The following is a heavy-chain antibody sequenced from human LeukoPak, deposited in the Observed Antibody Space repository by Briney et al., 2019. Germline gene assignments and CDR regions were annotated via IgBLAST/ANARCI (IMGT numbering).Heavy chain of an antibody. V-gene: IGHV4-59*01. D-gene: IGHD1/OR15-1a*01. J-gene: IGHJ3*02. CDR1: GGSISSYY. CDR3: ARERTGDAFDI. CDR2: IYYSGST. Sequence: SETLSVTCTVSGGSISSYYWSGIRQPPGKGLEWIGYIYYSGSTNYNPSLKSRVTISVDTSKNQFSLKLSSVTAADTAVYYCARERTGDAFDIWGQGTMVTVSS.